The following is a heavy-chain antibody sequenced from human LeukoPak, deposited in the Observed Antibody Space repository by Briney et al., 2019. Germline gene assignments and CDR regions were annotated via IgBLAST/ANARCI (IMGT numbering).Heavy chain of an antibody. CDR1: GGTFSSYA. CDR2: IIPIFGTA. V-gene: IGHV1-69*05. D-gene: IGHD5-24*01. J-gene: IGHJ4*02. CDR3: HEASGGYNYSDY. Sequence: ASVKVSCKASGGTFSSYAMSWVRQAPGQGLEWMGGIIPIFGTANYAQKFQGRVTITTDESTSTAYMELSSLRSEDTAVYYCHEASGGYNYSDYWGQGTLVTVSS.